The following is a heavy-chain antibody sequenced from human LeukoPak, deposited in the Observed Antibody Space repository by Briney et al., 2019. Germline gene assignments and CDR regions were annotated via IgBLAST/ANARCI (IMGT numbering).Heavy chain of an antibody. CDR1: GFTFSSYA. CDR3: AKDGSSWYAGYYYYYMDV. V-gene: IGHV3-23*01. D-gene: IGHD6-13*01. Sequence: PGGSLRLSCAASGFTFSSYAMSWVRQAPGKGLEWVSAISGRGGSTYYADSVKGRFTISRDNSKNTLYLQMNSLRAEDTAVYYCAKDGSSWYAGYYYYYMDVWGKGTTVTVSS. J-gene: IGHJ6*03. CDR2: ISGRGGST.